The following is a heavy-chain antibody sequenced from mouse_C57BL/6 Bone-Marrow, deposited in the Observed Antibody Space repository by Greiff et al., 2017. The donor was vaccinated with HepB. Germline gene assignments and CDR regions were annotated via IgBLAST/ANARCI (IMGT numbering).Heavy chain of an antibody. CDR2: IHPSDSDT. Sequence: QVQLKQPGAELVKPGASVKVSCKASGYTFTSYWMHWVKQRPGQGLEWIGRIHPSDSDTNYNQKFKGKATLTVDKSSSTAYMQLSSLTSEDSAVYYCAIRHGTPWFAYWGQGTLVTVSA. V-gene: IGHV1-74*01. J-gene: IGHJ3*01. CDR3: AIRHGTPWFAY. D-gene: IGHD1-1*01. CDR1: GYTFTSYW.